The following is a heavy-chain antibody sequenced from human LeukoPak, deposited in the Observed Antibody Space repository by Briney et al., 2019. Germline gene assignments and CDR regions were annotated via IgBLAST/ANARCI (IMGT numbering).Heavy chain of an antibody. CDR1: GFTLGNYA. D-gene: IGHD3-10*01. Sequence: GGSLRLSCAASGFTLGNYAMSWVRQAPGRGLEWVSAISGNGYNTYYADSVKGRFTISSESSRNTLYLQMHSLRAEDTAVYYCAKGVRLWFAFYFDYWGQGTLVTVSS. CDR3: AKGVRLWFAFYFDY. J-gene: IGHJ4*02. V-gene: IGHV3-23*01. CDR2: ISGNGYNT.